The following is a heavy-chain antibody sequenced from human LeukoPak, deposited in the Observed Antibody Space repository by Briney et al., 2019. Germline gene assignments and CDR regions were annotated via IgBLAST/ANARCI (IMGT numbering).Heavy chain of an antibody. J-gene: IGHJ4*02. D-gene: IGHD1-26*01. V-gene: IGHV4-61*02. CDR2: IYTSGST. Sequence: SETLSLTCTVSGGSISSGSYYWSWIRQPAGKGLEWIGRIYTSGSTNYNPSLKSRVTISVDTSMNQFSLTLSSVTAADTAVYYCAKDLQEGAVGYWGQGTLVTVSS. CDR3: AKDLQEGAVGY. CDR1: GGSISSGSYY.